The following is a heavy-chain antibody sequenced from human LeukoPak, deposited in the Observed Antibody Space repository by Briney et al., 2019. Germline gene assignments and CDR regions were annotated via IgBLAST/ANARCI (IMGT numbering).Heavy chain of an antibody. Sequence: ASVKVSCKACGYTFTGYYMHWVRQAAGQGLDWMGWINPNSGGTNYAQKFQGRVTMTRDTSISTAYMELSRLRSDDTAVYYCARDPDYYGSGSYPDYWGQGTLVTVSS. CDR1: GYTFTGYY. CDR3: ARDPDYYGSGSYPDY. CDR2: INPNSGGT. D-gene: IGHD3-10*01. V-gene: IGHV1-2*02. J-gene: IGHJ4*02.